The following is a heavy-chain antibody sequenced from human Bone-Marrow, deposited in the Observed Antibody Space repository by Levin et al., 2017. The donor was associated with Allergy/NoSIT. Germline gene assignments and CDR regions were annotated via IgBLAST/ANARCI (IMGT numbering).Heavy chain of an antibody. V-gene: IGHV3-66*01. CDR1: GFTVSSNY. J-gene: IGHJ2*01. Sequence: GGSLRLSCAASGFTVSSNYMSWVRQAPGKGLEWVSVIYSGGSTYYADSVKGRFTISRDNSKNTLYLQMNSLRAEDTAVYYCARGVRAVSYWYFDLWGRGTLVTVSS. CDR2: IYSGGST. D-gene: IGHD6-19*01. CDR3: ARGVRAVSYWYFDL.